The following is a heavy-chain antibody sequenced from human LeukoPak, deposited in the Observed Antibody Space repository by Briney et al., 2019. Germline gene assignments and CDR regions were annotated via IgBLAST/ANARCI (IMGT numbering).Heavy chain of an antibody. J-gene: IGHJ6*04. CDR2: ISDDGRHN. V-gene: IGHV3-30*04. CDR1: GFTFSTYA. Sequence: SGGSLRLSCAASGFTFSTYAMNWVRQAPGKGLEWVAVISDDGRHNYYADSVKGRFTISRDNSKSTLYLQMNSLRAEDTPVYYCATRYCTISACRASSYKSFDVWGKGTTVTVSS. D-gene: IGHD2-8*01. CDR3: ATRYCTISACRASSYKSFDV.